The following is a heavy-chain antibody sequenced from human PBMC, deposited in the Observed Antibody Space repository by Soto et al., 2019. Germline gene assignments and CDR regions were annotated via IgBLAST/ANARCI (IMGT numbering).Heavy chain of an antibody. CDR3: ARDLAGCSSTSCYRVAHYYYGMDV. Sequence: LSLTCTVSGGSISSYYWSWIRQPPGKGLEWIGYIYYSGSTNYNPSLKSRVTISVDTSKNQFSLKLSSVTAADTAVYYCARDLAGCSSTSCYRVAHYYYGMDVWDQGTTVTVSS. CDR1: GGSISSYY. J-gene: IGHJ6*02. D-gene: IGHD2-2*02. V-gene: IGHV4-59*01. CDR2: IYYSGST.